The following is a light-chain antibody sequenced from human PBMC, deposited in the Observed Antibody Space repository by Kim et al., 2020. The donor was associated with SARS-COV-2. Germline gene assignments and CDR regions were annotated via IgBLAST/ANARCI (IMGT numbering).Light chain of an antibody. Sequence: GQGVNIPCSGSSPNVGRDFLNWYQQRPGPAPKVLIYNDNQRPSGFPDRFPGSRSGTSASLAISGLQSEDEADYYCATWDVSLNGWVFGGGTQLTVL. CDR2: NDN. V-gene: IGLV1-44*01. CDR3: ATWDVSLNGWV. J-gene: IGLJ3*02. CDR1: SPNVGRDF.